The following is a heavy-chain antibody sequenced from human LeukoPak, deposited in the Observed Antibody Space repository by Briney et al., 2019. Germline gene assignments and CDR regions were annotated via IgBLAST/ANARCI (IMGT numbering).Heavy chain of an antibody. Sequence: GGSLRLSCAASGFTFDDYGMSWVRQAPGKGLEWVSGINWNGGSTGYADSVKGRFTISRDNAKNSLYLQMNSLRAEDTALYYCARVSKYQLLWGYSYYYYYMDVWGKGTTVTVSS. D-gene: IGHD2-2*01. CDR1: GFTFDDYG. CDR2: INWNGGST. CDR3: ARVSKYQLLWGYSYYYYYMDV. J-gene: IGHJ6*03. V-gene: IGHV3-20*04.